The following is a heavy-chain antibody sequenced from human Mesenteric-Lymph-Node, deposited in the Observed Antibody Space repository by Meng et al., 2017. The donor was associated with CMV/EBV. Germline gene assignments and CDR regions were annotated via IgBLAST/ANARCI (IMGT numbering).Heavy chain of an antibody. V-gene: IGHV6-1*01. D-gene: IGHD4-17*01. J-gene: IGHJ6*02. CDR1: GDSVSSNSAA. CDR2: TYYRSKWYN. Sequence: QTPSLTRAISGDSVSSNSAAWNWTRQSPSRGLEWLGRTYYRSKWYNDYAVSVKSRKTINPDTSKNQFSLQLNSVTPEDTAVYYCAMTTVTTPPYWYYGMDVWGQGTTVTVSS. CDR3: AMTTVTTPPYWYYGMDV.